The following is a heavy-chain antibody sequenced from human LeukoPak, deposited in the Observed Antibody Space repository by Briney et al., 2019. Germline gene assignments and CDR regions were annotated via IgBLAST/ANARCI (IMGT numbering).Heavy chain of an antibody. Sequence: PSETLSLTCTVSGASISSTTYYWGWIRQPPRKGLEWIASIYYSGSTNYNPSLKSRVTISVDTSKNQFSLKLSSVTAADTAVYYCARDVINWGQGTLVTVSS. V-gene: IGHV4-39*07. J-gene: IGHJ4*02. CDR3: ARDVIN. CDR1: GASISSTTYY. CDR2: IYYSGST. D-gene: IGHD2-21*01.